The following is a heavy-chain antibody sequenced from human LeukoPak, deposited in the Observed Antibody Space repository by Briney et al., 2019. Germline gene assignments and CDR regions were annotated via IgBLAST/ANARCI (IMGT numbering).Heavy chain of an antibody. V-gene: IGHV3-23*01. Sequence: PGGSLRLSCAASGFTFSSYAMSWVRQAPGKGLEWVSAISGSGGSTYYADSVKGRFTISRDNSKNTLYLQMNSLRAVDTAVYYCAKGLEGVVVITNFDYWGQGTLVTVSS. J-gene: IGHJ4*02. D-gene: IGHD3-22*01. CDR3: AKGLEGVVVITNFDY. CDR2: ISGSGGST. CDR1: GFTFSSYA.